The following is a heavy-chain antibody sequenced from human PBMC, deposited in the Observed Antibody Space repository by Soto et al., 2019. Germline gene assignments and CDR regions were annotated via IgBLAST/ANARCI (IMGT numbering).Heavy chain of an antibody. J-gene: IGHJ6*03. CDR3: QKVRFLEWLDRPSYMDV. V-gene: IGHV3-23*01. CDR1: GFTFSSYA. D-gene: IGHD3-3*01. CDR2: ISGSGGIT. Sequence: GGSLRLSCAASGFTFSSYAMSWVRQAPGKGLEWVSAISGSGGITYYADSVKGRFTISRDNSKNTLYLQMNSLRAEDTDVYYCQKVRFLEWLDRPSYMDVWCKAITVTVS.